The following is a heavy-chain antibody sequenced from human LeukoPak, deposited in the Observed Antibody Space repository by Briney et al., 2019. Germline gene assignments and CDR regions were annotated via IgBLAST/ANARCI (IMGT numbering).Heavy chain of an antibody. V-gene: IGHV4-30-4*01. CDR2: IYYSGST. CDR3: ARVLSTQGMDV. Sequence: SETLSLTCTVSGGSISSGDYYWSWIRQPPEKGLEWIGYIYYSGSTYYNPSLKSRVTISVDTSKNQFSLKLSSVTAADTAVYYCARVLSTQGMDVWGQGTTVTVSS. J-gene: IGHJ6*02. CDR1: GGSISSGDYY. D-gene: IGHD3-16*02.